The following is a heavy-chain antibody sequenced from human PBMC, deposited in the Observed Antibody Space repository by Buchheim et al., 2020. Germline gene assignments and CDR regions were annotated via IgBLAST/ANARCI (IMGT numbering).Heavy chain of an antibody. V-gene: IGHV3-48*03. D-gene: IGHD2-2*01. Sequence: EVHLVESGGGLVQPGGSLRLSCAASGFTFSSYEMNWVRQAPGKGLEWVSYISSRGSTIYYADSVKGRFTISRDTAKNSLYLQMNSLRAEDTAVYYCASHYCSSDGCYYYYGMDVWGQGTT. CDR2: ISSRGSTI. CDR1: GFTFSSYE. J-gene: IGHJ6*02. CDR3: ASHYCSSDGCYYYYGMDV.